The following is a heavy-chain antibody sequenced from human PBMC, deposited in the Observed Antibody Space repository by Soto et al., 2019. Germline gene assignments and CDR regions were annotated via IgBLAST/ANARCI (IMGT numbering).Heavy chain of an antibody. V-gene: IGHV3-30*18. CDR1: GFTSSSYG. CDR3: AKDYSSSWYGYWYFDL. CDR2: ISYDGSNK. Sequence: GGSLRLSCAASGFTSSSYGMHWVRQAPGKGLEWVAVISYDGSNKYYADSVKGRFTISRDNSKNTLYLQMNSLRAEDTAVYYCAKDYSSSWYGYWYFDLWGRGTLVTVSS. J-gene: IGHJ2*01. D-gene: IGHD6-13*01.